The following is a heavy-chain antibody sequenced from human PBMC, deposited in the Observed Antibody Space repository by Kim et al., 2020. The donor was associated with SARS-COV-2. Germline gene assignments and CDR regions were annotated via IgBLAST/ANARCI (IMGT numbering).Heavy chain of an antibody. Sequence: IYAQKFQGRHTMTEDTSTDTAYMELSSLRSEDTAVYYCATVPPTKVRGQCLDYWGQGTLVTVSS. J-gene: IGHJ4*02. D-gene: IGHD3-10*01. CDR3: ATVPPTKVRGQCLDY. V-gene: IGHV1-24*01.